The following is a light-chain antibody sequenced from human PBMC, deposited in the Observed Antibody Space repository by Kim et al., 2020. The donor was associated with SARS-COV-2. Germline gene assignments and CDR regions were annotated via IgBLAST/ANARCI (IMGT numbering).Light chain of an antibody. Sequence: QSAPTQPASVSGSPGQSITISCTGTSRDVGSRDLVSWYRQHPGEVPKLIIYEVTQRPLGVSSRFSGSKSGVTASLTISGLLPEDEGVYYCSSYAGSPYLVFGVGTQLTVL. CDR1: SRDVGSRDL. J-gene: IGLJ2*01. CDR2: EVT. CDR3: SSYAGSPYLV. V-gene: IGLV2-23*02.